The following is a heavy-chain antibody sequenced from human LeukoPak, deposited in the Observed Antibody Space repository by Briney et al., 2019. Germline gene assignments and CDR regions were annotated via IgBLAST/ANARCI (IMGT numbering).Heavy chain of an antibody. J-gene: IGHJ4*02. CDR3: ARRQTYFDY. V-gene: IGHV4-59*08. CDR1: GGSISPYF. CDR2: IYCSGST. Sequence: SETLSLTCTVSGGSISPYFWSWIRQPPGKGLEWIGYIYCSGSTNYNPSLKSRVTISVDTSKNQFSLKLSSVTAADTAVYYCARRQTYFDYWGQGTLVTVSS.